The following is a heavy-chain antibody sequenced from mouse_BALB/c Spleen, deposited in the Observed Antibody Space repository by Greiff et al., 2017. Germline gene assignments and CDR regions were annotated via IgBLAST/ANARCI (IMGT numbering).Heavy chain of an antibody. J-gene: IGHJ4*01. CDR3: NAWGYYYGSSSAMDY. Sequence: EVKLQESGAELVRSGASVKLSCTASGFNIKDYYMHWVKQRPEQGLEWIGWIDPENGDTEYAPKFQGKATMTADTSSNTAYLQLSSLTSEDTAVYYCNAWGYYYGSSSAMDYWGQGTSVTVSS. D-gene: IGHD1-1*01. V-gene: IGHV14-4*02. CDR2: IDPENGDT. CDR1: GFNIKDYY.